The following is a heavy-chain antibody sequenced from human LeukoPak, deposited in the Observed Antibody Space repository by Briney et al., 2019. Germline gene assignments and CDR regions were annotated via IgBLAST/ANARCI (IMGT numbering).Heavy chain of an antibody. CDR1: GFTFSSYA. V-gene: IGHV3-23*01. D-gene: IGHD5-12*01. CDR2: ISGSGGSA. CDR3: AKTDLEWLFDY. Sequence: QSGGSLRLSCAASGFTFSSYAMSWVRQAPGKGLEWDSAISGSGGSAYYADSVKGRFTISRDNSKNTLYLQMNSLRAEDTAVYYCAKTDLEWLFDYWGQGTLVTVSS. J-gene: IGHJ4*02.